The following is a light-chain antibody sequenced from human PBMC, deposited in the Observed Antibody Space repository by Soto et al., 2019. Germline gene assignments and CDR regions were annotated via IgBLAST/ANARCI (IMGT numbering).Light chain of an antibody. CDR3: QSYDSSLRGSV. J-gene: IGLJ2*01. V-gene: IGLV1-40*01. CDR1: SSNIGSVYD. Sequence: QSALTQPPSVSGAPGQRVTISCTGSSSNIGSVYDVHWYQQLPGAAPKLLIYGNSDRPSGVPDRFSGSKSGTSASLAITGLQPEDEAHYYCQSYDSSLRGSVFGGGTKLTV. CDR2: GNS.